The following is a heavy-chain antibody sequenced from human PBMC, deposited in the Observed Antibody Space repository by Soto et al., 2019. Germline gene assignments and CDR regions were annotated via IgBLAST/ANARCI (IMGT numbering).Heavy chain of an antibody. D-gene: IGHD5-12*01. Sequence: QVHLVQSGVEVKTPGASVKVSCQASGYTFFTYDISWVRQAPGQGLEWMGWISTYSGDTKYAQKFHGRVTMTTDTSTTTAYLELRSLRSDDTAVYYCARQHGPTTSENGFDPWGQGTLVTVSS. V-gene: IGHV1-18*01. J-gene: IGHJ5*02. CDR3: ARQHGPTTSENGFDP. CDR2: ISTYSGDT. CDR1: GYTFFTYD.